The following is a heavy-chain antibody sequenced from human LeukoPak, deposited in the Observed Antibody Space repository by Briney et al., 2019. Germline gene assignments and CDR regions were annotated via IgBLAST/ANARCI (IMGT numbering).Heavy chain of an antibody. D-gene: IGHD3-22*01. CDR2: IYYSGST. CDR1: GGSISSYY. CDR3: ARGNQYYYDSSGYYPYDAFDI. Sequence: SETLPFTCTASGGSISSYYWSWIRQPPGKGLEWIGYIYYSGSTNYNPSLKSRVTISVDTSKNQFSLKLNSVTAADTAVYYCARGNQYYYDSSGYYPYDAFDIWGQGTMVTVSS. V-gene: IGHV4-59*01. J-gene: IGHJ3*02.